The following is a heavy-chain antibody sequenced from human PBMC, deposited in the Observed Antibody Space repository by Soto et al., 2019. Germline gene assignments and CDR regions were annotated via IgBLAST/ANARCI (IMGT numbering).Heavy chain of an antibody. CDR2: ISGSGGST. CDR3: AKDEASRCVATTCYYFDY. D-gene: IGHD5-12*01. V-gene: IGHV3-23*01. Sequence: GGSLRLSCAASGFTFSSYAMSWVRQAPGKGLEWVSAISGSGGSTYYADSVKGRFTISRDNSKNTLYLQMNSLRAEDTAVYYCAKDEASRCVATTCYYFDYWGQGTLVTVSS. J-gene: IGHJ4*02. CDR1: GFTFSSYA.